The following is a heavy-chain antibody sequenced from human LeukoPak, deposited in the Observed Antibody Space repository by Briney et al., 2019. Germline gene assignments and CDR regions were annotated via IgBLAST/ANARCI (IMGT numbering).Heavy chain of an antibody. Sequence: GSSVKVSCKASGGTFSSYAISWVRQAPGQGLEWMGWINPNSGGTNYAQKFQGRVTMTRDTSISTAYMELSRLRSDDTAVYYCARARRIAAAATSVWFDPWGQGTLVTVSS. CDR3: ARARRIAAAATSVWFDP. CDR2: INPNSGGT. CDR1: GGTFSSYA. D-gene: IGHD6-13*01. V-gene: IGHV1-2*02. J-gene: IGHJ5*02.